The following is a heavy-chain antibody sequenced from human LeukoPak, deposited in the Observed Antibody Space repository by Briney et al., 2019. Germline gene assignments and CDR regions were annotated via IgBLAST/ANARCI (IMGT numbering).Heavy chain of an antibody. Sequence: GGSLRLSCAASGFTFSSYEMNWVRQAPGKGLEWVSYISSSGSTIYYADSVKGRFTISRDNAKNSLYLQMNSLRAEDTAVYYCARDQWELGIDYWGQGTRVTVSS. CDR1: GFTFSSYE. CDR2: ISSSGSTI. J-gene: IGHJ4*02. V-gene: IGHV3-48*03. D-gene: IGHD1-26*01. CDR3: ARDQWELGIDY.